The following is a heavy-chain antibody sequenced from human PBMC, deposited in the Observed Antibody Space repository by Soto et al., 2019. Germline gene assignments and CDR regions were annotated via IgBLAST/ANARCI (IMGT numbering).Heavy chain of an antibody. D-gene: IGHD2-21*01. V-gene: IGHV4-34*01. J-gene: IGHJ6*03. Sequence: PSETLSLTCVVSGGSLSDYFWSWIRQPPGMALEWIGEINHLGSINYNPSLKSRVTMSVDTSKNQFSLTLNSVTAADTATYYCARGGISHWAYFYYMDVWDRGNTVTVSS. CDR2: INHLGSI. CDR1: GGSLSDYF. CDR3: ARGGISHWAYFYYMDV.